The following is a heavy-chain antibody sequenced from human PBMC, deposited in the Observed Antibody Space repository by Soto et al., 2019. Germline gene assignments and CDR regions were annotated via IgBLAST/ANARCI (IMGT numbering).Heavy chain of an antibody. V-gene: IGHV1-69*06. Sequence: SVKVSCKASGGTFSSNPISWMRQAPGQGLEWMGGTIPTFGAGSYAQRFQGRLTITADKSTNTAYMELSSLRPEDTAVYYCARRQTSGYNRYFDSWGQGXLVTVSS. CDR3: ARRQTSGYNRYFDS. J-gene: IGHJ4*02. D-gene: IGHD5-12*01. CDR2: TIPTFGAG. CDR1: GGTFSSNP.